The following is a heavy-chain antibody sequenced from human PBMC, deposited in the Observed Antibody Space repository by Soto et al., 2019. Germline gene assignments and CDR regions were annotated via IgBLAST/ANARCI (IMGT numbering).Heavy chain of an antibody. J-gene: IGHJ4*02. CDR2: INHSGST. CDR1: GGSFSGYY. D-gene: IGHD2-15*01. CDR3: ARCGYGGNCGY. V-gene: IGHV4-34*01. Sequence: PSLTCAVYGGSFSGYYWSWIRQPPGKGLEWIGEINHSGSTNYNPSLKSRVTISVDTSKNQFSLKLSSVTAADTAVYYCARCGYGGNCGYWGQGTLVTVSS.